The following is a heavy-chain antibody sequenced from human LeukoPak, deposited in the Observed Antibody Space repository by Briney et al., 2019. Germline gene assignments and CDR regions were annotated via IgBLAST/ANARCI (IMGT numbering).Heavy chain of an antibody. CDR1: GFTFDDYA. J-gene: IGHJ4*02. CDR2: ISWNSGSI. D-gene: IGHD3-3*01. Sequence: PGRSLRLSCAASGFTFDDYAMHWVRHAPGKGLEWVSGISWNSGSIAYADSVKGRFTISRDNSKNTLYLQMNSLRAEDTAVYYCANVLEWLLYAWGQGTLVTVSS. V-gene: IGHV3-9*01. CDR3: ANVLEWLLYA.